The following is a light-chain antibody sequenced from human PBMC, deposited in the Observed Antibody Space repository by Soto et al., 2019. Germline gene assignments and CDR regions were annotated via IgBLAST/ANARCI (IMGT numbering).Light chain of an antibody. Sequence: EIVMTQSPATLSVSPGERATLSCRASQSVSSNLACYQQKPGQAPRLLIYGASTRATGIPARFSGSGSGTAFTPTTSSLQYEDFAVYYCQQYNNWPPWTFGQGTKLEIK. V-gene: IGKV3-15*01. CDR2: GAS. J-gene: IGKJ2*02. CDR1: QSVSSN. CDR3: QQYNNWPPWT.